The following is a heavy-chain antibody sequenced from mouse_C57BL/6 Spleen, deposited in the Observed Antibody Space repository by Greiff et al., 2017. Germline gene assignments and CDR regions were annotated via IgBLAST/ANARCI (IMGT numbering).Heavy chain of an antibody. J-gene: IGHJ4*01. CDR1: GYAFSSSW. D-gene: IGHD1-3*01. V-gene: IGHV1-82*01. Sequence: QVQLQQSGPELVKPGASVKISCKASGYAFSSSWMNWVKQRPGKGLEWIGRIYPGDGYTNYNGKFKGKATLTADKSSSTAYMQLSSLTSEDSAVYFCARGASKGSAMGYWGQGTSVTVSS. CDR2: IYPGDGYT. CDR3: ARGASKGSAMGY.